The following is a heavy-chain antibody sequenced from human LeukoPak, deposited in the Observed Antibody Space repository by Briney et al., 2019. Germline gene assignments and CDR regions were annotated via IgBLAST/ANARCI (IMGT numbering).Heavy chain of an antibody. J-gene: IGHJ3*02. Sequence: SETLSLTCSVSGGSISTSSYYWGWIRPPPGKGLEWIVNIYYSGNTYYNPSLKSRVTTSVDTSKNQFSLKLSSVTAADTAVYYCARQHDQDDAFDIWGQGTMVTVSS. CDR1: GGSISTSSYY. CDR2: IYYSGNT. D-gene: IGHD1-1*01. V-gene: IGHV4-39*01. CDR3: ARQHDQDDAFDI.